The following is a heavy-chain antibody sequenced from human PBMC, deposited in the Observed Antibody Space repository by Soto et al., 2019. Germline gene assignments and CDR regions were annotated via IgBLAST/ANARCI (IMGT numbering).Heavy chain of an antibody. Sequence: SETISLTCTVSRGSLTSGDYSWSWIRQPPGKSLEWLGYIYRTGNTHYSPSLKSRVSISQDRSKNQCSLELTSVTAADPAVYYCARGDYQYSSDYWGQGTLVTVSS. D-gene: IGHD2-2*01. CDR3: ARGDYQYSSDY. CDR1: RGSLTSGDYS. CDR2: IYRTGNT. V-gene: IGHV4-30-2*01. J-gene: IGHJ4*02.